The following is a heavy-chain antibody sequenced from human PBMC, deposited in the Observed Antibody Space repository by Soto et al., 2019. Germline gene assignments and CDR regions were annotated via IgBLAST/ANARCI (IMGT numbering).Heavy chain of an antibody. Sequence: EVQLLESGGGLVQPGGSLRLSCAASGFTFSSYAMSWVRQAPGKGLEWVSAISGSGGSTYYADSVKGRFTISRDNSKNTLYLQMNSLRAEDTAVYYCAKDTTSSSWYRGYYFDYWGQGTLVTVSS. V-gene: IGHV3-23*01. CDR3: AKDTTSSSWYRGYYFDY. J-gene: IGHJ4*02. D-gene: IGHD6-13*01. CDR2: ISGSGGST. CDR1: GFTFSSYA.